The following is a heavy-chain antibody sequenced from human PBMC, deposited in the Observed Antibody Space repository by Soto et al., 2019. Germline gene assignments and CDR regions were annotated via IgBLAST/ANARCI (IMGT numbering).Heavy chain of an antibody. CDR1: GYTFTGYY. J-gene: IGHJ5*02. Sequence: ASVKVSCKASGYTFTGYYMHWVRQAPGQGLEWMGWINPNSGGTNYAQKFQGWVTMTRDTSISTAYMELSRLRSDGTAVYYCARGPGYYDFWSGYYSYNWFDPWGQGTLVTVSS. V-gene: IGHV1-2*04. CDR2: INPNSGGT. D-gene: IGHD3-3*01. CDR3: ARGPGYYDFWSGYYSYNWFDP.